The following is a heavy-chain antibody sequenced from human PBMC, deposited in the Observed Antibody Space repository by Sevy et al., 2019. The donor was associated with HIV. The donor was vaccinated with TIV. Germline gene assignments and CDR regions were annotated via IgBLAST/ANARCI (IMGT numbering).Heavy chain of an antibody. V-gene: IGHV1-18*04. Sequence: ASVKVSCMASGYTFSRSVITWVRQAPGQGLEWMGWISTYNGKTNYAQKCQDRVTMTTDTSTNTAYMELSGLKSDDTANYYCARDLRLRGYSYGSFDYWGQGTLVTVSS. CDR3: ARDLRLRGYSYGSFDY. J-gene: IGHJ4*02. CDR2: ISTYNGKT. CDR1: GYTFSRSV. D-gene: IGHD5-18*01.